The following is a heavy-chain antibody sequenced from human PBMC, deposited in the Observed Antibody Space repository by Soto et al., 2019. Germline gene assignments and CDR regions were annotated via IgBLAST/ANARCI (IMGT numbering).Heavy chain of an antibody. CDR2: IIPIFGTA. V-gene: IGHV1-69*13. D-gene: IGHD6-6*01. CDR3: ARDTRIAARPAAFDI. J-gene: IGHJ3*02. Sequence: ASVKVSCKASGGTFSSYAISWVRQAPGQGLEWMGGIIPIFGTANYAQKFQGRATITADEYTSTAYMELSSLRSEDTAVYSWARDTRIAARPAAFDIWGQGTMVTVSS. CDR1: GGTFSSYA.